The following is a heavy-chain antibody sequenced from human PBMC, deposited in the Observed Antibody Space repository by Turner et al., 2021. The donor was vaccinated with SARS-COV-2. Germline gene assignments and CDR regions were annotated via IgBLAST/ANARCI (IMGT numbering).Heavy chain of an antibody. CDR3: AKVPPSGDYFDY. D-gene: IGHD6-25*01. Sequence: EVQLLESGGGLVQPGGSLSLSCAASGFTFSSYAMSWVRQAPGKGLEWVSAFSAGGGSTYYADSVKGRFTISRDNSKNTLYLQMNSLRAEDTAVYYCAKVPPSGDYFDYWGQGTLVTVSS. CDR2: FSAGGGST. V-gene: IGHV3-23*01. CDR1: GFTFSSYA. J-gene: IGHJ4*02.